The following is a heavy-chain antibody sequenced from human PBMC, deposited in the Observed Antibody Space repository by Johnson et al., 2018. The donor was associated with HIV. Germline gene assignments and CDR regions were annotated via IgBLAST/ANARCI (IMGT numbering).Heavy chain of an antibody. CDR2: ISYDGSNK. D-gene: IGHD3-22*01. CDR3: ASCESDSSGRGAFDI. J-gene: IGHJ3*02. CDR1: GFTFSSYG. Sequence: QMLLVESGGGVVRPGVSLRLSCAASGFTFSSYGMHWVRQAPGKGLEWVAVISYDGSNKYYADSVNGRFTISRDNSKNTLYRQRNSLSAEDTAVYYCASCESDSSGRGAFDIWGQGTRVTVSS. V-gene: IGHV3-30*03.